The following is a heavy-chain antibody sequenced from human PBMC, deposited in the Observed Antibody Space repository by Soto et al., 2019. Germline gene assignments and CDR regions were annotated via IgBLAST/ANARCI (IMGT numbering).Heavy chain of an antibody. CDR2: IIPIFGTA. J-gene: IGHJ6*02. D-gene: IGHD6-19*01. V-gene: IGHV1-69*13. CDR3: ARDSGSSGRVAGIAKPQQVIYYCCGMDV. Sequence: SVKVSCKASGGTFSSYAISWVRQAPGQGLEWMGGIIPIFGTANYAQKFQGRVTITADESTSTAYMELSSLRSEDTAVYYCARDSGSSGRVAGIAKPQQVIYYCCGMDVWGQGTTVTVSS. CDR1: GGTFSSYA.